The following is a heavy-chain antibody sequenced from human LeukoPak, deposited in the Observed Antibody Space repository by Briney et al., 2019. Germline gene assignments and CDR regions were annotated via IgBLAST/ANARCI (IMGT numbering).Heavy chain of an antibody. CDR2: IYYSGST. CDR1: GGSISSYY. CDR3: ARETSDFWSGYYFGHFDH. D-gene: IGHD3-3*01. Sequence: SETLSLTCTISGGSISSYYWSWIRQPPGKGLKWIGYIYYSGSTNYNPSLKSRVTISVDTSKNQFSLKLSSVTGADTAVYYCARETSDFWSGYYFGHFDHWGQGTLVTVCS. J-gene: IGHJ4*02. V-gene: IGHV4-59*01.